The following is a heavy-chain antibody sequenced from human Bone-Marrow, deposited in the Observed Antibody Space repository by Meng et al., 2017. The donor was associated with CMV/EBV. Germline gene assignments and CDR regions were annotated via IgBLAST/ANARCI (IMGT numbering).Heavy chain of an antibody. J-gene: IGHJ6*01. CDR3: ARSGGFWSGYYYYGMDV. V-gene: IGHV4-39*01. CDR1: GGSISSSSYY. D-gene: IGHD3-3*01. CDR2: IYYSGST. Sequence: SETLSLTCTVSGGSISSSSYYWGWIRQPPGKGLEWIGSIYYSGSTYYNPSLKSRVTISVDTSKNQFSLKLSSVTAADTAVYYCARSGGFWSGYYYYGMDVWGQGTTVTGYS.